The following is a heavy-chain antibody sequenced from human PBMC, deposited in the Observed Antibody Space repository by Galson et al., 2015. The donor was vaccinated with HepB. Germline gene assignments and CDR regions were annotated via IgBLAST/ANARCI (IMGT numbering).Heavy chain of an antibody. D-gene: IGHD6-13*01. CDR2: INKDGSEK. CDR1: GFSFSDYW. Sequence: SLRLSCAASGFSFSDYWMSWVRQAPGKGLEWVANINKDGSEKYYVDSVKGRFTISRDNAKNSLYLQMNSLRAEDTAVYYCARWPGTFDYWGQGTLVTVSS. J-gene: IGHJ4*02. CDR3: ARWPGTFDY. V-gene: IGHV3-7*03.